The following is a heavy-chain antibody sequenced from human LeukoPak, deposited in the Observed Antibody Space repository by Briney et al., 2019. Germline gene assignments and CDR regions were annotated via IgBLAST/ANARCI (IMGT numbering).Heavy chain of an antibody. Sequence: GESLKISCKGSGYSITSYWIGWVRQMPGKGLEGMGIIYPGDSDTRYSPSFQGQVTISADKSISTAYLQWSSLKASDTAMYYCAIHGINYYDSSGYYLNWFDPWGQGTLVTVSS. CDR1: GYSITSYW. CDR3: AIHGINYYDSSGYYLNWFDP. CDR2: IYPGDSDT. V-gene: IGHV5-51*01. D-gene: IGHD3-22*01. J-gene: IGHJ5*02.